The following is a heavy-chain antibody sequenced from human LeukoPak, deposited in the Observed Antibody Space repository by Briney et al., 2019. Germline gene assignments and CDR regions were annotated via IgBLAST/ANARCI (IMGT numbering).Heavy chain of an antibody. Sequence: SETLSLTCTVSGGSISSYYWSWIRQPPGKGLEWIGYIYYSGSTNYNPSLKSRVTISVDTSKNQFSLKLSSVTAADTAVYYCAGAPGGVGAPSMMDVWGKGTTVTVCS. D-gene: IGHD1-26*01. J-gene: IGHJ6*04. CDR2: IYYSGST. V-gene: IGHV4-59*01. CDR3: AGAPGGVGAPSMMDV. CDR1: GGSISSYY.